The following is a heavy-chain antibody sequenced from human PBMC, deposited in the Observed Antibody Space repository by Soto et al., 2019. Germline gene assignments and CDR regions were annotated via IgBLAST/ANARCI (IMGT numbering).Heavy chain of an antibody. CDR2: MWFDGSNE. CDR3: ARDLWGCGCSTCSCSHFDY. D-gene: IGHD2-2*01. J-gene: IGHJ4*02. Sequence: QVQVVESGGGVVQPGRSLRLSCAASGFTFSNYGMHWVRQAPGKGLEWVALMWFDGSNEYYADSVKGRFTISRDNSKSTHYLQMNSLRAEDTAVYYCARDLWGCGCSTCSCSHFDYWGQGTLVTVSS. CDR1: GFTFSNYG. V-gene: IGHV3-33*01.